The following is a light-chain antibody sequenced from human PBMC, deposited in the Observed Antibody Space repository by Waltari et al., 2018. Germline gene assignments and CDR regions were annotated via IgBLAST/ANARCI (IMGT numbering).Light chain of an antibody. Sequence: QSVLTQPPSASGTPGQRVTISCSGSSSNIGVSTVNWYQQFPGTAPKLLIYGVIKRPSGVPDRFSGSKSGTSASLAISGLQSEDEADYFCAAWDRSLRIVVFGGGTKLTVL. J-gene: IGLJ2*01. CDR2: GVI. CDR1: SSNIGVST. CDR3: AAWDRSLRIVV. V-gene: IGLV1-44*01.